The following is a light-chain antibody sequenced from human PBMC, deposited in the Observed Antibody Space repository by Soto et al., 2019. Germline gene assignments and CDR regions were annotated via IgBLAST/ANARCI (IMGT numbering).Light chain of an antibody. V-gene: IGKV1-39*01. CDR3: QQSYSTPYT. J-gene: IGKJ2*01. CDR2: ASS. Sequence: DIQMTQSPSSLSVSVGDRVTITCRASQSISSYLNWYQQKPGKAPKLLIYASSILQSGVPSRFSGNGSGTDFTLTISILQPEDFATYYCQQSYSTPYTFGQGTKLEIK. CDR1: QSISSY.